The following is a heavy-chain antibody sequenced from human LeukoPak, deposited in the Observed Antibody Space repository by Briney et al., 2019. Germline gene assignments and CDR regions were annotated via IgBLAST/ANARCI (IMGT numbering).Heavy chain of an antibody. CDR1: GGSISSYY. V-gene: IGHV4-59*12. Sequence: PSETLSLTCTVSGGSISSYYWSWIRQPPGKGLEWIGHISSIGTTYYNPSLRSRVTMSVDTSKNQFSLTLSSVTSADTAVYYCARESRVSTLRAFDIWGQGTMVIVSS. D-gene: IGHD5/OR15-5a*01. CDR2: ISSIGTT. CDR3: ARESRVSTLRAFDI. J-gene: IGHJ3*02.